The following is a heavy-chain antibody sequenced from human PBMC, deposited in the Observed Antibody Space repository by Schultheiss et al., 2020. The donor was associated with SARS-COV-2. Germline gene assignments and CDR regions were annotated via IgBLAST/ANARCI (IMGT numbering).Heavy chain of an antibody. D-gene: IGHD3-22*01. Sequence: SETLSLTCAVYGGSFSGYYWSWIRQPPGKGLEWIGEINHSGSTNYNPSLKSRVTISVDTSKTQFSLTLRSLTAADTAVYYCARPSSSGFSPYGLDVWGRGITVTVSS. J-gene: IGHJ6*02. CDR2: INHSGST. CDR1: GGSFSGYY. CDR3: ARPSSSGFSPYGLDV. V-gene: IGHV4-34*01.